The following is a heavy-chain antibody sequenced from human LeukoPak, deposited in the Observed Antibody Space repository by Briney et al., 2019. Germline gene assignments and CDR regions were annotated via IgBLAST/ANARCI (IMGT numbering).Heavy chain of an antibody. V-gene: IGHV3-48*03. J-gene: IGHJ3*01. D-gene: IGHD4-23*01. CDR2: NSSSGSTI. CDR3: AREVVVTPDALDL. Sequence: GGSLRLSCAASGFTFSSYEMNWVRQAPGKGLEWVSYNSSSGSTIYYADSVKGRFTISRDNAKNSLYLQMNSLRAEDTAVYYCAREVVVTPDALDLWGRGTMVIVSS. CDR1: GFTFSSYE.